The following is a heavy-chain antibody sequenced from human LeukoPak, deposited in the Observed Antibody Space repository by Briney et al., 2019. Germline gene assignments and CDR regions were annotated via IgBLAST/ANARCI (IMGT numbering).Heavy chain of an antibody. V-gene: IGHV1-8*03. Sequence: ASVKVSCQASGYTFTSYDINWVRQATGQGLEWMGWMNPNSGNTGYAQKFQGRVTITRNTSISTAYMELSSLTSEDTAVYYCARGRATVTTHWFDPWGQGTLATVSS. CDR1: GYTFTSYD. D-gene: IGHD4-11*01. J-gene: IGHJ5*02. CDR2: MNPNSGNT. CDR3: ARGRATVTTHWFDP.